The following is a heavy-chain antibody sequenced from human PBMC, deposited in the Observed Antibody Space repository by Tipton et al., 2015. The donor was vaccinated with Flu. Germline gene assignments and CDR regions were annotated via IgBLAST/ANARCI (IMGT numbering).Heavy chain of an antibody. V-gene: IGHV3-53*01. Sequence: SLRLSCAASGFTVSSNYMSWVRQAPGKGLEWVSVIYSGGSTYYADSVKGRFTISRDNSKNTLYLQMNSLRAEDTAVYYCARVSLEHPTYYCYGMDVWGQGTTVSVSS. J-gene: IGHJ6*02. D-gene: IGHD1/OR15-1a*01. CDR1: GFTVSSNY. CDR3: ARVSLEHPTYYCYGMDV. CDR2: IYSGGST.